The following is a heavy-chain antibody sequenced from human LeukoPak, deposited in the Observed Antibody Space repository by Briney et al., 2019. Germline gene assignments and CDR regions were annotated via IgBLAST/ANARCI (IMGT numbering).Heavy chain of an antibody. CDR2: IYYSGST. CDR1: GGSISSSSYY. V-gene: IGHV4-39*07. D-gene: IGHD6-6*01. J-gene: IGHJ5*02. Sequence: SETLSLTCTVSGGSISSSSYYWGWIRQPPGKGLEWIGSIYYSGSTYYYPSLKSRVTISIDTSKNQFSLKLSSVTAADTAVYYCARTVLEQMGQQLVWSFDPWGQGSLVTVSS. CDR3: ARTVLEQMGQQLVWSFDP.